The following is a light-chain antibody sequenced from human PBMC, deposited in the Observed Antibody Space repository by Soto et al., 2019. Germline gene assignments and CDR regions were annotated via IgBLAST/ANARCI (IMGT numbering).Light chain of an antibody. Sequence: EIVLTQSPATLSLFPGERATLSCRASQSVSSYLAWYQPRPGQAPRLLIYDAPNRATGIPARFSGSGSGTDFTLTIRSLEPEDFAVYYCQQRSNWPPITCGQGTRLEIK. CDR2: DAP. CDR3: QQRSNWPPIT. J-gene: IGKJ5*01. CDR1: QSVSSY. V-gene: IGKV3-11*01.